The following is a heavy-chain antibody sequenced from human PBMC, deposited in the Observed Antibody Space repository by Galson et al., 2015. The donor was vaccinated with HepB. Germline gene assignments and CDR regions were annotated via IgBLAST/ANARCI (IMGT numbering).Heavy chain of an antibody. CDR2: INSDGSST. D-gene: IGHD3-10*01. CDR3: ARGPPPPGGYGMDV. CDR1: GFTFSSYW. J-gene: IGHJ6*02. Sequence: SLRLSCAASGFTFSSYWMHWVRQAPGKGLVWVSRINSDGSSTSYADSVKGRFTITRDNAKNTLYLQMHSLRAEDTAVYYCARGPPPPGGYGMDVWGQGTTVTVSS. V-gene: IGHV3-74*01.